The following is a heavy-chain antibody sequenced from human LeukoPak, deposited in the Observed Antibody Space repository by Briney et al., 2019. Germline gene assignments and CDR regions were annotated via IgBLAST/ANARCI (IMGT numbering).Heavy chain of an antibody. Sequence: GASVKVSCKASGYTFTSYGISWVRQAPGQGLEWMGWISAYNGNSNYAQKFQGRATMTTDTSTSTAYMELRSLRSDDTAVYFCARSIQENYASYSFYYSYMDVWGKGTTVTVSS. CDR2: ISAYNGNS. CDR1: GYTFTSYG. V-gene: IGHV1-18*01. D-gene: IGHD1-7*01. J-gene: IGHJ6*03. CDR3: ARSIQENYASYSFYYSYMDV.